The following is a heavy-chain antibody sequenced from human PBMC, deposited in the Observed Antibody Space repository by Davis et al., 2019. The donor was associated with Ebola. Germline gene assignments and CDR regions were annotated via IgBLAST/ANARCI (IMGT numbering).Heavy chain of an antibody. Sequence: ASVTVSCMASGYTFTSSIIHCVRHAPGQRPEWLGWINVGNGTTKSVQKFQGRVTITRDTSASTAYMELSSLTSADTAVYFCARGDRIGYSYDSNSFTYWGQGTLVTVSA. D-gene: IGHD3-22*01. CDR1: GYTFTSSI. CDR2: INVGNGTT. J-gene: IGHJ4*01. CDR3: ARGDRIGYSYDSNSFTY. V-gene: IGHV1-3*01.